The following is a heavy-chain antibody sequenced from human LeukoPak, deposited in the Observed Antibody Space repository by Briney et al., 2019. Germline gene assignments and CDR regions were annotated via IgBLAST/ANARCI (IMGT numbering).Heavy chain of an antibody. D-gene: IGHD1-26*01. Sequence: SETLSLTCTVSGGSISSYYWSWIRQPPGKGLEWIGYIYYSGSTNYNPSLESRVTISVDTSKNQFSLKLSSVTAADTAVYYCARGGYSGSYLIDDYFDYWGQGTLVTVSS. J-gene: IGHJ4*02. V-gene: IGHV4-59*01. CDR2: IYYSGST. CDR3: ARGGYSGSYLIDDYFDY. CDR1: GGSISSYY.